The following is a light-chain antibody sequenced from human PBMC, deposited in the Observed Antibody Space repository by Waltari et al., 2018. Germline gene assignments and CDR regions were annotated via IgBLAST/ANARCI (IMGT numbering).Light chain of an antibody. CDR3: QQRSNWPRSQFT. V-gene: IGKV3-11*01. Sequence: EIVLTQSPATLSLSPGERATLSCRASQSVSSYLAWYQQKPGQAPRLLIYDASNRATGIPARFSGSGSGTDFTLTISSLEPEDFAVYYCQQRSNWPRSQFTFGPVTKVDIK. CDR2: DAS. J-gene: IGKJ3*01. CDR1: QSVSSY.